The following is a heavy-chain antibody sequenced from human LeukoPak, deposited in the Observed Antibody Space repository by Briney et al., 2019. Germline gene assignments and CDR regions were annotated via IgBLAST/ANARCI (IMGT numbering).Heavy chain of an antibody. D-gene: IGHD4-11*01. CDR1: GFTVSTNY. CDR3: ARVGSYSNYGFGDY. Sequence: GVSLRLSCAASGFTVSTNYMSWVRQAPGKGLDWVSVIYNGDYTYYADSVKGRFTISKHNSKNTVFLQMNSLRAEDTAVYYCARVGSYSNYGFGDYWGQGTLVTVSS. V-gene: IGHV3-53*04. CDR2: IYNGDYT. J-gene: IGHJ4*02.